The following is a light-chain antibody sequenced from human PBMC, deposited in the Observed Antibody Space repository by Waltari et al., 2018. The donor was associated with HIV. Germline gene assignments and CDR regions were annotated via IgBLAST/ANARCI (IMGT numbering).Light chain of an antibody. CDR1: QSVLTTSKNRNY. CDR2: WAS. CDR3: QQYYNTVFT. V-gene: IGKV4-1*01. J-gene: IGKJ3*01. Sequence: DIVMTQSPDSLDVSLGERATINCKPGQSVLTTSKNRNYLACDQQKPGQPPKLLIYWASIRQSVVPDRFSGSESGTDFTLTISNLQAEDVAVYYCQQYYNTVFTFGPGTKVDIK.